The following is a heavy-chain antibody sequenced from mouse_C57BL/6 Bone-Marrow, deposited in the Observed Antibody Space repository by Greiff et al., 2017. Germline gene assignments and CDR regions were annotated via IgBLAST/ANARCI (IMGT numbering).Heavy chain of an antibody. CDR3: ARDYGSSSHFDY. Sequence: EVQVVESEGGLVQPGSSMKLSCTASGFTFSDYYMAWVRQVPEKGLEWVANINYDGSSTYYLDSLKSRFIISRDNAKNILYLQMSSLKSEDTATYYCARDYGSSSHFDYWGQGTTLTVSS. CDR2: INYDGSST. J-gene: IGHJ2*01. D-gene: IGHD1-1*01. CDR1: GFTFSDYY. V-gene: IGHV5-16*01.